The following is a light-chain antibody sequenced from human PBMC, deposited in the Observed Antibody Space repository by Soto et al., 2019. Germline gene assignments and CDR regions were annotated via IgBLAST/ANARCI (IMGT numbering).Light chain of an antibody. V-gene: IGLV2-23*01. CDR2: EGS. J-gene: IGLJ3*02. Sequence: LTQPASVSGSPGQSITISCTGTSSDVGSYNLVSWYQQHPGKAPKLMIYEGSKRPSGVSNRFSGSKSGNTASLTISGLQAEDEADYYCCSYAGSSTWVFGGGTKLTVL. CDR1: SSDVGSYNL. CDR3: CSYAGSSTWV.